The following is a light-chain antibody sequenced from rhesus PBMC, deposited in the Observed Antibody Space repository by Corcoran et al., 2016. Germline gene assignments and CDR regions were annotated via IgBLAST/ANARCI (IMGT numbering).Light chain of an antibody. CDR1: SSDIGGYNY. Sequence: QAALTQPHSVSGSPGQSVTISCSGTSSDIGGYNYVSWYQQHPGTAPKLMIYAVSKRPPGVSDRFSGSKSGNTASLTISGLQAEDEADYYCTSYAGSNTFIFGSGTRLTVL. V-gene: IGLV2-32*02. J-gene: IGLJ1*01. CDR3: TSYAGSNTFI. CDR2: AVS.